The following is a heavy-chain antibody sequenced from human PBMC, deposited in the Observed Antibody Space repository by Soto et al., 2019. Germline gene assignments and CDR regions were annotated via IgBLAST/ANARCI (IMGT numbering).Heavy chain of an antibody. D-gene: IGHD3-9*01. Sequence: QVQLVQSGAEVKKPGASVKVSCKASGYTFTSYGISWVRQAPGQGLEWMGWISAHNGNTNYAQKLQGRVTMTTGTTMSTAYMGLRSLRSDDRAVYYCARDLTPGLVDHWGQGTLVTVSS. CDR2: ISAHNGNT. J-gene: IGHJ4*02. CDR1: GYTFTSYG. V-gene: IGHV1-18*01. CDR3: ARDLTPGLVDH.